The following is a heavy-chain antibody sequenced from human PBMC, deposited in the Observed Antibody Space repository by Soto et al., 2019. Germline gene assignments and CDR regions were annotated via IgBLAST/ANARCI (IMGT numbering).Heavy chain of an antibody. D-gene: IGHD4-4*01. J-gene: IGHJ4*02. Sequence: ASETLSLTCTVSGGSVSSGSDYWSWIRQPPGKGLEWIGYIYYSGSTRYNSSLKSRVTISVDTSKNQFSLKLSSVTAADTAVYYCARVRNSNYFDYWGQGTLVTVSS. CDR1: GGSVSSGSDY. V-gene: IGHV4-61*01. CDR3: ARVRNSNYFDY. CDR2: IYYSGST.